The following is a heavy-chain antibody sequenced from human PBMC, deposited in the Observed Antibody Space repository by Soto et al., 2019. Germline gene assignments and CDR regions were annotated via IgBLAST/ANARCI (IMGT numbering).Heavy chain of an antibody. CDR2: INLRGGTT. J-gene: IGHJ4*02. D-gene: IGHD4-17*01. Sequence: QVQLVQSGPEVRKPGASVRLSCATSGYNFNQYYIHWVRQAPGQGLEWMGIINLRGGTTEYAHKFRGRVTVTGDTSTRTAYMELRRLRSEDTAVYFCARGPDDSDVPRWDHWGQGTLITVSS. V-gene: IGHV1-46*02. CDR1: GYNFNQYY. CDR3: ARGPDDSDVPRWDH.